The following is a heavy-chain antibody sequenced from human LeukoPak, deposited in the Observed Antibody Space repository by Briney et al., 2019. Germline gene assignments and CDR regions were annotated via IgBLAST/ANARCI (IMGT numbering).Heavy chain of an antibody. J-gene: IGHJ6*03. CDR3: AREVAPTRYCSGGSCYSSPYYYYYMDV. D-gene: IGHD2-15*01. V-gene: IGHV7-4-1*02. Sequence: ASVKVSCKASGYTFTSYAMNWVRQAPRQGLEWMGWINTNTGNPTYAHGFTGRFVFSLDTSVSTAYLQISSLKAEDTAVYYCAREVAPTRYCSGGSCYSSPYYYYYMDVWGKGTTVTVSS. CDR2: INTNTGNP. CDR1: GYTFTSYA.